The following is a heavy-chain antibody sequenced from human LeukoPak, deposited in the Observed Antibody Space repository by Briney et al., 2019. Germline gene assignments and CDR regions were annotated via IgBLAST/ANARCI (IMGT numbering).Heavy chain of an antibody. CDR3: ARHDCFGTSCQYFYGMDV. J-gene: IGHJ6*02. D-gene: IGHD2-2*01. V-gene: IGHV4-59*08. CDR2: IYYSGTT. Sequence: PSETLSLTCTVSGGSIRTFSWSWIRQPPGRRLEWIGYIYYSGTTNYNPSLKSRVTISADTSKNQFSLKLSSVTAADTAVYYCARHDCFGTSCQYFYGMDVWGQGTTVTVSS. CDR1: GGSIRTFS.